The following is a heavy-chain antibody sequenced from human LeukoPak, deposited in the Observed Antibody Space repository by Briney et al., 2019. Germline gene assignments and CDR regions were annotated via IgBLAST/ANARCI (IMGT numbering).Heavy chain of an antibody. CDR2: ISGSGVTT. Sequence: GGSLRLSCAASGFTFNNYAMSWVRQAPGKGLEWVSAISGSGVTTYYADSVKGRFTISRDNSKNPLYLQMNSLRAEDTAVYYCAKAGLGGVILYYFDYWGQGTLVTVSS. CDR3: AKAGLGGVILYYFDY. CDR1: GFTFNNYA. V-gene: IGHV3-23*01. J-gene: IGHJ4*02. D-gene: IGHD3-16*01.